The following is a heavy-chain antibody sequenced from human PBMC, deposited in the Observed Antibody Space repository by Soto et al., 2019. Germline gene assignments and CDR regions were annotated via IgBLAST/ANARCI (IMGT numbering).Heavy chain of an antibody. CDR3: VRGGTKTLRDWFDP. V-gene: IGHV4-4*07. J-gene: IGHJ5*02. CDR1: GASTSGFY. Sequence: PSETLSLTCTVSGASTSGFYWSWIRKSAGKGLEWIGRIYATGTTDYNPSLKSRVMMSVDTSKKQFSLKLRSVTAADTAVYYCVRGGTKTLRDWFDPWGQGISVTVSS. D-gene: IGHD1-1*01. CDR2: IYATGTT.